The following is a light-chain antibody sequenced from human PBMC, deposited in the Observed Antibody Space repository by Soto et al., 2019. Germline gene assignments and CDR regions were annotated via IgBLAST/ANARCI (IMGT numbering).Light chain of an antibody. V-gene: IGLV1-40*01. J-gene: IGLJ3*02. CDR3: QSYDSSLSGSQV. CDR2: GNS. CDR1: SSNIGAGYD. Sequence: QSVLTQPPSVSGGPGQRVTISCTGSSSNIGAGYDVHWYQQLPGTAPKLLIYGNSNRPSGVPDRFSGSKSGTSASLAITGLQAEDEADYYCQSYDSSLSGSQVFGGGTKLTVL.